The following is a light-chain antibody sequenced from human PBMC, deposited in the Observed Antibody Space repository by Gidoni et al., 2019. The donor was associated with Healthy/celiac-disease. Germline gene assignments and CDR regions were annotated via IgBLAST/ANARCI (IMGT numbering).Light chain of an antibody. CDR3: QQYGSSPGIT. V-gene: IGKV3-20*01. Sequence: QSSSAGERATPSGRARQSVSSSYLAWYQQKPGQAPRLLSYGASSRATGIPDRFSGSGSGTDFTLTISRLEPEDFAVYYCQQYGSSPGITFGQGTRLEIK. CDR2: GAS. CDR1: QSVSSSY. J-gene: IGKJ5*01.